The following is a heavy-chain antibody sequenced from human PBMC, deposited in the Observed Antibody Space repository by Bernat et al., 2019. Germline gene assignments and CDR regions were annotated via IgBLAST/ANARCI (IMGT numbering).Heavy chain of an antibody. J-gene: IGHJ6*03. D-gene: IGHD5-18*01. CDR2: IRSKAYGGTT. Sequence: EVQLLESGGGLVQPGGSLRLSCAASGFTFSSYAMSWVRQAPGKGLEWVGFIRSKAYGGTTEYAASVKGRFTISRDDSKSIAYLQMNSLKTEDTAVYYCTRGSGYSYATGWYYYYMDVWGKGTTVTVSS. V-gene: IGHV3-49*04. CDR1: GFTFSSYA. CDR3: TRGSGYSYATGWYYYYMDV.